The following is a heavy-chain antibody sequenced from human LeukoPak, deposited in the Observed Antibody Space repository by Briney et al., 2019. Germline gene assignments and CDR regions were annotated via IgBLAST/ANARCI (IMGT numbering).Heavy chain of an antibody. CDR1: GYTFTSYY. D-gene: IGHD1-7*01. J-gene: IGHJ6*02. Sequence: ASVKVSCKASGYTFTSYYMHWVRPAPGQGLEWMGIINPSGGSTSYAQKFQGRVTMTRDTSTSTVYMELSSLRSEDTAVYYCARALGITGTTQTYYYYGMDVWGQGTTVTVSS. CDR3: ARALGITGTTQTYYYYGMDV. CDR2: INPSGGST. V-gene: IGHV1-46*01.